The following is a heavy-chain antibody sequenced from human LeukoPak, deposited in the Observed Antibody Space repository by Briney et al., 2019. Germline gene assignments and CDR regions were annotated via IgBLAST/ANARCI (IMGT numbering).Heavy chain of an antibody. CDR1: GFTFSSYG. CDR2: IWYDGSNK. CDR3: ARDGSFWRGYPYYFDY. Sequence: GGSLRLSCAASGFTFSSYGMHWVRQAPGKGLEWVAVIWYDGSNKYYADSVKGRFTISRDNSKNTLYLQMNSLRAEDTAVYYCARDGSFWRGYPYYFDYWGQGTLVPVSS. J-gene: IGHJ4*02. D-gene: IGHD3-3*01. V-gene: IGHV3-33*01.